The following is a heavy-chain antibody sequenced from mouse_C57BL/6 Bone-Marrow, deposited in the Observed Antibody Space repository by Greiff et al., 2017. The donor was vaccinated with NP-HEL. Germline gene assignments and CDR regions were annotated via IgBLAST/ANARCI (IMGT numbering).Heavy chain of an antibody. CDR3: ARSNWAWFAY. V-gene: IGHV1-64*01. Sequence: QVQLQQPGAELVKPGASVKLSCKASGYTFTSYWMHWVKQRPGQGLEWIGMIHPNSGSTNYNEKLKSKATLTVDKSSSTAYMQLSSLTSEDSAVYYCARSNWAWFAYWGQGTLVTVSA. D-gene: IGHD4-1*02. CDR1: GYTFTSYW. J-gene: IGHJ3*01. CDR2: IHPNSGST.